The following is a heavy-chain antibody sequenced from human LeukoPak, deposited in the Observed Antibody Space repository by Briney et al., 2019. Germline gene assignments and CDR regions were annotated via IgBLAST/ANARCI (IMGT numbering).Heavy chain of an antibody. V-gene: IGHV4-38-2*02. CDR2: IPDSGNT. D-gene: IGHD3-22*01. CDR3: ARDRATLYYYDSSGYYRAYNWFDP. J-gene: IGHJ5*02. CDR1: GDSFNNGLY. Sequence: SETLSLTCTVSGDSFNNGLYWGWIRQPPGKGLEWIGSIPDSGNTYYNPSLKSRVTISVDTSKNQFSLKLSSVTAADTAVYYCARDRATLYYYDSSGYYRAYNWFDPWGQGTLVTVSS.